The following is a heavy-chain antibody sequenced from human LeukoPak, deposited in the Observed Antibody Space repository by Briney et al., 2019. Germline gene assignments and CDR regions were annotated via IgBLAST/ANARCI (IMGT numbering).Heavy chain of an antibody. CDR3: ARGSSGYYSGGFDY. J-gene: IGHJ4*02. CDR1: GFTFSSYW. Sequence: GGSLRLSCAASGFTFSSYWMSWVRQAPGKGLEWVANIKQDGSEKYYVDSVEGRFTISRDNAKNSLYLQMNSLRAEDTAVYYCARGSSGYYSGGFDYWGQGTLVTVSS. CDR2: IKQDGSEK. D-gene: IGHD3-22*01. V-gene: IGHV3-7*01.